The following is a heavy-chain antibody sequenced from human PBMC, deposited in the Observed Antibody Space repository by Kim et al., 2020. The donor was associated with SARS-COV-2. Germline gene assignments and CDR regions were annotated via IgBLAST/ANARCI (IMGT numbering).Heavy chain of an antibody. CDR2: IKEDGSEK. Sequence: LSLTCAASGFSFSTSWMTWVRQAPGKGLEWVANIKEDGSEKYLLDSVKGRFTVSRDNARNSLFLQMNSLRAEDTAMYFCATLEWGRSPTFDYWGRGTLVTVSS. CDR3: ATLEWGRSPTFDY. J-gene: IGHJ4*02. V-gene: IGHV3-7*01. D-gene: IGHD3-3*01. CDR1: GFSFSTSW.